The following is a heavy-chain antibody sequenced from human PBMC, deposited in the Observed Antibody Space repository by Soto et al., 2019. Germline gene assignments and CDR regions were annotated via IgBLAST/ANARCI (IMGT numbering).Heavy chain of an antibody. D-gene: IGHD6-25*01. CDR1: GFTFGNYW. Sequence: EVQLVESGGGLVQPGGSLRLSCAASGFTFGNYWMTWVRQAPGKGLEWVANIKGDGSAKSYLDSVGGRFTVSRDNAENSLFLQMNILSAEDTDLYYCARDVSPCSSGYYFDAFDIWGQGTMVTVS. V-gene: IGHV3-7*05. CDR2: IKGDGSAK. CDR3: ARDVSPCSSGYYFDAFDI. J-gene: IGHJ3*02.